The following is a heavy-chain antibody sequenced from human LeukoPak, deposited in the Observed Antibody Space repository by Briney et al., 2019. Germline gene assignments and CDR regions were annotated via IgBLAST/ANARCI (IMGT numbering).Heavy chain of an antibody. CDR3: ARDLTVVVPASDDY. CDR1: GDSINNNNYY. CDR2: IYYNGRT. D-gene: IGHD2-15*01. J-gene: IGHJ4*02. V-gene: IGHV4-39*02. Sequence: SETLSLTCTVSGDSINNNNYYWGWIRQPPGKGLEWIGNIYYNGRTYYSPSLKSRGTISVDTSNNQFSLKLSSVTAADTAVYYCARDLTVVVPASDDYWGQGTLVTVSS.